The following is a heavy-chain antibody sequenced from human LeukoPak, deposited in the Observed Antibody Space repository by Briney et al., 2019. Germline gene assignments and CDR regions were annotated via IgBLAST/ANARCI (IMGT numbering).Heavy chain of an antibody. D-gene: IGHD2-2*01. V-gene: IGHV3-21*01. CDR1: GFTFSSYS. CDR3: ATDRTYCSSTSCYLTPDDY. CDR2: ISSSSSYI. J-gene: IGHJ4*02. Sequence: GGSLRLSCAASGFTFSSYSMNWVRQAPGKGLEWVSSISSSSSYIYYADSVKGRFTISRENAKNSLYLQMNSLRAEDTAVYYCATDRTYCSSTSCYLTPDDYWGQGTLVTVSS.